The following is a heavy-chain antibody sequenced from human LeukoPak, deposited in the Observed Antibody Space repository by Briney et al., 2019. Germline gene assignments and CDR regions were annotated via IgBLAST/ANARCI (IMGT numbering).Heavy chain of an antibody. V-gene: IGHV1-69*05. J-gene: IGHJ3*02. CDR3: ARDRVSIPIVVVRAAIGSVDAFDI. Sequence: GASVKVSCKASGGTFSSYAISWVRQAPGQGLEWMGRIIPIFGTANYAQKFQGRVTITTDESTSTAYMELSSLRSEDTAVYYCARDRVSIPIVVVRAAIGSVDAFDIWGQGTMVTVSS. CDR2: IIPIFGTA. CDR1: GGTFSSYA. D-gene: IGHD2-2*01.